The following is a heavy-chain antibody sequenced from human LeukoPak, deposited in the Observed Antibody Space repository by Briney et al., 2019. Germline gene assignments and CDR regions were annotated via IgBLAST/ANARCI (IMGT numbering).Heavy chain of an antibody. J-gene: IGHJ4*02. V-gene: IGHV3-21*04. Sequence: GGSLRLSCAASGFTFSSYSMNWVRQAPGKGLEWVSSISSSSSYIYYADSVKGRFTISRDNAKKSLYLQMNSLRAEDTAVYYCAKDNRLYYYDSSGYDYWGQGTLVTVSS. CDR3: AKDNRLYYYDSSGYDY. D-gene: IGHD3-22*01. CDR2: ISSSSSYI. CDR1: GFTFSSYS.